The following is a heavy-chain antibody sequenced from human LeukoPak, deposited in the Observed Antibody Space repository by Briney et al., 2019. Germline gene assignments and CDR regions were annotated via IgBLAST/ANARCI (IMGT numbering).Heavy chain of an antibody. Sequence: GESLKISCKTSGYNFTNYWIGWVRQMPGKGLEWMGLIYAGDSDTRYSPSFQGQVTISADKSISTAYLQRSRLKASDTAIYFCARGASGWYYYFDYWGQGTLVTVSS. D-gene: IGHD6-19*01. CDR2: IYAGDSDT. CDR3: ARGASGWYYYFDY. V-gene: IGHV5-51*01. J-gene: IGHJ4*02. CDR1: GYNFTNYW.